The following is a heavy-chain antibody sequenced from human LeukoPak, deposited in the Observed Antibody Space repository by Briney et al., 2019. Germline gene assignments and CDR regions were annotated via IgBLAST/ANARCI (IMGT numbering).Heavy chain of an antibody. J-gene: IGHJ4*02. V-gene: IGHV1-18*01. D-gene: IGHD3-10*01. CDR2: VSIYNDNT. CDR1: GYSFTDYD. Sequence: ASVKVSCKASGYSFTDYDFSWVRQAPGQGLEWLGWVSIYNDNTNYAREFQDRITMTTDISTGTAYMELKSLTSDDTAVYFCARTGHYQFDSWGQGTLVTVSS. CDR3: ARTGHYQFDS.